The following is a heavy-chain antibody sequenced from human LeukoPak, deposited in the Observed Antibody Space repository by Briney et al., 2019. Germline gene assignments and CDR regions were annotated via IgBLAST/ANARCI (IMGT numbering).Heavy chain of an antibody. V-gene: IGHV4-59*01. CDR2: IYYNGNT. CDR1: GASISSSY. D-gene: IGHD3-22*01. J-gene: IGHJ3*02. Sequence: SETLSLTGTVSGASISSSYWSWIRQPPGKRLEWIGYIYYNGNTNSNPSLNSRVTISADTSKNRFSLKLSSVTAADTAIYYCVRGNYDNRGYSNAFDIWGQGTMVTVSS. CDR3: VRGNYDNRGYSNAFDI.